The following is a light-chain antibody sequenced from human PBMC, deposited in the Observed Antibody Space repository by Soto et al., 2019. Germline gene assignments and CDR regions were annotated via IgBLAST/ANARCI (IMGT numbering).Light chain of an antibody. CDR2: DVS. J-gene: IGLJ1*01. V-gene: IGLV2-14*01. Sequence: QSVLTQPASVSGSPVQSITISCTGTSSDVGGYNYVSWYQQHPGKAPKLMIYDVSNRPSGVSNRCSGSKSGNTASLSISGLQAEDEADYYCSSYTSSSTRVFGTGTKLTVL. CDR3: SSYTSSSTRV. CDR1: SSDVGGYNY.